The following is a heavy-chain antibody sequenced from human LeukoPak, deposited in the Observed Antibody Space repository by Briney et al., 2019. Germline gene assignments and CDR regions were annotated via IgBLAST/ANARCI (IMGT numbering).Heavy chain of an antibody. Sequence: ASVKVSCKASGYTFTDYYIHWVRQAPGQGLEWMGWINPNSGDTDYAQKFQGRVTMTRDTSISTAYMELSSLRSDDTAVYYCAREIEYCSGGSCWPNWFDPWGQGTLVTVSS. D-gene: IGHD2-15*01. CDR2: INPNSGDT. CDR1: GYTFTDYY. V-gene: IGHV1-2*02. CDR3: AREIEYCSGGSCWPNWFDP. J-gene: IGHJ5*02.